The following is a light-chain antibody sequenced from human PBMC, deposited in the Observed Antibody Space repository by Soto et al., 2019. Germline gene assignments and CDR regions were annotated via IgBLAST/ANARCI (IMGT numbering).Light chain of an antibody. CDR3: QQRSNWIT. J-gene: IGKJ5*01. CDR2: ETF. Sequence: EIVSTQSPATLSLSPGDRATLSCKASQSVSSYLGWYQQRPGQAPRLLIYETFNRATGIPARFSGSGSGTDFTLSISSLEPEDFAIYYCQQRSNWITFGQGTRLEI. CDR1: QSVSSY. V-gene: IGKV3-11*01.